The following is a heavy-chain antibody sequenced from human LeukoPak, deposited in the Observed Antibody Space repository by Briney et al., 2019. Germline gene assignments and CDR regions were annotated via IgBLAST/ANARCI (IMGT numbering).Heavy chain of an antibody. CDR1: GFTFSNSG. J-gene: IGHJ4*02. CDR3: ARSNSYAFGY. V-gene: IGHV3-30*02. D-gene: IGHD3-16*01. CDR2: IRFDGSVK. Sequence: GGSLRLSCAASGFTFSNSGMHWVRQAPGTGLEWVAFIRFDGSVKYYTDSVKGRFTISRDNSKNTLYLQMNSLRTEDTAVYYCARSNSYAFGYWGQGTLVTVSS.